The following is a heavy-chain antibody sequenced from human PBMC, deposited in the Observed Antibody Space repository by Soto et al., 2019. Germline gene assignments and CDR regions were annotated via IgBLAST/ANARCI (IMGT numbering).Heavy chain of an antibody. CDR3: AKDLSYCSSTSCPSALYYGMDV. D-gene: IGHD2-2*01. J-gene: IGHJ6*02. CDR2: ISGSGGST. V-gene: IGHV3-23*01. CDR1: GFTFSSYA. Sequence: HPGGSLRLSCAASGFTFSSYAMSWVRQAPGKGLEWVSAISGSGGSTYYADSVKGRFTISRDNSKNTLYLQMNSLRAEDTAVYYCAKDLSYCSSTSCPSALYYGMDVWGQGTTVTVSS.